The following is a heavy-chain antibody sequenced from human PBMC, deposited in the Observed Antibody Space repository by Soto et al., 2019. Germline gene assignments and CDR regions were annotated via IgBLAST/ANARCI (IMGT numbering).Heavy chain of an antibody. CDR3: AREESGSYWGNGAFDI. CDR1: GGSISSGDYY. CDR2: LYSSGST. J-gene: IGHJ3*02. D-gene: IGHD1-26*01. Sequence: QVHLQESGPGLVKPSQTLSLTCTVSGGSISSGDYYWSWIRHPRGKALEWNWYLYSSGSTYYNPSLKTLLTISVDTSKSQFTLQLSSVPAADTAVYYCAREESGSYWGNGAFDIWGQGTMVTVSS. V-gene: IGHV4-30-4*01.